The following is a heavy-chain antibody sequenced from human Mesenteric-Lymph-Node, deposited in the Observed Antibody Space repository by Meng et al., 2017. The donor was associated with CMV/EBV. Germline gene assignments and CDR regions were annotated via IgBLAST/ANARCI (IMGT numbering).Heavy chain of an antibody. D-gene: IGHD6-19*01. CDR3: ARGRAGIDY. CDR2: IRYDGQTI. Sequence: GESLKISCAASGFSFFKSGMHWVRQAPGKGLEWVAFIRYDGQTIYYADSVKGRFTISRDNAKNSLYLQMNSLRAEDTAVYYCARGRAGIDYWGQGTLVTVSS. V-gene: IGHV3-30*02. CDR1: GFSFFKSG. J-gene: IGHJ4*02.